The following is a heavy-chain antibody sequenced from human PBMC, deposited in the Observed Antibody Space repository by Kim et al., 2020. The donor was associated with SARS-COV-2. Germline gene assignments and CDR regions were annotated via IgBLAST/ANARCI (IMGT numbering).Heavy chain of an antibody. CDR2: ITSSGGET. D-gene: IGHD3-10*01. Sequence: GGSLRLSCAASGFTFSNYAMSWVRQTPGKGLEWVSNITSSGGETFYADSVKGRFAISRDNSENTLFLQMNSLRVEDTAIYYFAKAVNYGSASAYASFDSWGKGSLVTICS. J-gene: IGHJ5*01. V-gene: IGHV3-23*01. CDR1: GFTFSNYA. CDR3: AKAVNYGSASAYASFDS.